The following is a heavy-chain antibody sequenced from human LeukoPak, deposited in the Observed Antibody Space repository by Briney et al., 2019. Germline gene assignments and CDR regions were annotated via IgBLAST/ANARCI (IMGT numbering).Heavy chain of an antibody. Sequence: SETLSLTCAVSGGSLSSTSFYWAWVRQPPGTGLEWLGSIFYDGTTYYNPSLKSRPTISIDTSKNQFSLKLNSVTATDTAVYYCARHGSYSAGRSFDYWGQGTLVTVSS. CDR3: ARHGSYSAGRSFDY. CDR1: GGSLSSTSFY. D-gene: IGHD2-21*01. J-gene: IGHJ4*02. CDR2: IFYDGTT. V-gene: IGHV4-39*01.